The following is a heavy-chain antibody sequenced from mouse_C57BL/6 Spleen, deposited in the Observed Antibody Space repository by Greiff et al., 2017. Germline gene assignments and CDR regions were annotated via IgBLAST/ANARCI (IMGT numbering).Heavy chain of an antibody. D-gene: IGHD1-1*01. Sequence: QVQLQQSDAELVKPGASVKISCKVSGYTFTDHTIHWMKQRPEQGLEWIGYIYPRDGSTKYNEKFQGKATLTADKSSSTAYMQLNSLTSEDSAVYFFARDYGSSRGYAMDYWGQGTSGTVAS. V-gene: IGHV1-78*01. CDR2: IYPRDGST. CDR1: GYTFTDHT. CDR3: ARDYGSSRGYAMDY. J-gene: IGHJ4*01.